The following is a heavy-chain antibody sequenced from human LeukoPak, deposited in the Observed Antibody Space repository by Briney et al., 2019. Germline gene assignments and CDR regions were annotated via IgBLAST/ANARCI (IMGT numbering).Heavy chain of an antibody. D-gene: IGHD5-18*01. V-gene: IGHV3-30*04. CDR1: GFTFSSYA. CDR2: ISYDGSNN. J-gene: IGHJ3*02. CDR3: ARDGWKRDTAQGSAFDI. Sequence: PGGSLRLSCAASGFTFSSYAMHWVRQAPGKGLEWVAVISYDGSNNYYADSVKGRFTMSRDNSKNTLYLQMNSLRAEDMAVYYCARDGWKRDTAQGSAFDIWGQGTMVTVSS.